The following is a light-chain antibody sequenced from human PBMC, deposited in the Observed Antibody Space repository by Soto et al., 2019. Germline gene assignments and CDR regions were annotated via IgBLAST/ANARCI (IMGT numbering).Light chain of an antibody. CDR3: QSYDSTLTVV. J-gene: IGLJ2*01. V-gene: IGLV1-40*01. Sequence: QSVLTQPPSLSGAPGQRVTISCTGSRSDIGAGYDVHWYQQVPGTAPKLLIYGNINRPSGVPDRFSGSKSGTSASLAITGLQADDEGDYYCQSYDSTLTVVFGGGPKLTVL. CDR2: GNI. CDR1: RSDIGAGYD.